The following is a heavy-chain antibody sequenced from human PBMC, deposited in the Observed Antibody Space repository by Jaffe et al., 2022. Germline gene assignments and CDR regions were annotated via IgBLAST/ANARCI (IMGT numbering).Heavy chain of an antibody. CDR1: GYTLTELS. V-gene: IGHV1-24*01. CDR2: FDPEDGET. CDR3: ATDQLGYDYIWGMRAFDI. J-gene: IGHJ3*02. Sequence: QVQLVQSGAEVKKPGASVKVSCKVSGYTLTELSMHWVRQAPGKGLEWMGGFDPEDGETIYAQKFQGRVTMTEDTSTDTAYMELSSLRSEDTAVYYCATDQLGYDYIWGMRAFDIWGQGTMVTVSS. D-gene: IGHD3-16*01.